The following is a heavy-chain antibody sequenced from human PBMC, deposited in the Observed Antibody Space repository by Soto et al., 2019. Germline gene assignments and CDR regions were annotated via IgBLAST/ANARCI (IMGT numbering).Heavy chain of an antibody. J-gene: IGHJ1*01. CDR1: GYTLTELS. D-gene: IGHD2-15*01. V-gene: IGHV1-24*01. CDR3: ATEIGYCSGGSCYRYFQH. Sequence: ASVKVSCKVSGYTLTELSMHWVRQAPGKGLEWMGGFDPEDGETIYAQKFQGRVTMTEDTSTDTAYMELSSLRSEDTAVYYCATEIGYCSGGSCYRYFQHWDQGTLVTVSS. CDR2: FDPEDGET.